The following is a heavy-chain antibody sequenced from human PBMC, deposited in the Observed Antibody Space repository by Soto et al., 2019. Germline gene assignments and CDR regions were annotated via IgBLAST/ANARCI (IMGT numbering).Heavy chain of an antibody. CDR1: GGSISSYY. J-gene: IGHJ5*02. V-gene: IGHV4-59*08. Sequence: LSLTCTVSGGSISSYYWSWIRQPPGKGLEWIGYIYYSGSTNYNPSLKSRVTISVDTSKNQFSLKLSSVTAADTAVFYCARHYSSGSRNWFDPWGQGTLVTVSS. CDR3: ARHYSSGSRNWFDP. CDR2: IYYSGST. D-gene: IGHD6-19*01.